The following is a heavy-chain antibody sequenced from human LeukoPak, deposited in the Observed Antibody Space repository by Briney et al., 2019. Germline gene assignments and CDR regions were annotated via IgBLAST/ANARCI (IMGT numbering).Heavy chain of an antibody. CDR2: IYHSGST. J-gene: IGHJ4*02. D-gene: IGHD6-25*01. V-gene: IGHV4-38-2*02. CDR1: GYSISSGYY. Sequence: SETLSLTCTVSGYSISSGYYWGWIRQPPGKGLEWIGSIYHSGSTYYNPSLKNRITISLDTSKIQFSLQLRSVAAADTAVYYCARCDSATALDYWGQGTLVTVSS. CDR3: ARCDSATALDY.